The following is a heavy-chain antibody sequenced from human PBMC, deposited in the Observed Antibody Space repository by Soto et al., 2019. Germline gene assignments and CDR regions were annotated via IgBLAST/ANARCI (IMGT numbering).Heavy chain of an antibody. CDR2: ISSSSSTI. D-gene: IGHD2-15*01. CDR1: GFTFSSYS. CDR3: ARDTCSGGSCYSRPYYFDY. Sequence: PGGSLRLSCAASGFTFSSYSMNWVRQAPGKGLEWVSYISSSSSTIYYADSVKGRFTISRDNAKNSLYLQMNSLRAEDTAVYYCARDTCSGGSCYSRPYYFDYWGQGTLVTVS. J-gene: IGHJ4*02. V-gene: IGHV3-48*01.